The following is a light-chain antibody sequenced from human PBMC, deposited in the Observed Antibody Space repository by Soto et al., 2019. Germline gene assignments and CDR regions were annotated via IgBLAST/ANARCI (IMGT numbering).Light chain of an antibody. CDR2: AAS. J-gene: IGKJ4*01. V-gene: IGKV1-39*01. CDR1: QSISSF. CDR3: QQSYSTLLT. Sequence: DIQMTQSPSSLSASVGDRVTITCRARQSISSFLNWYQQKPWKAPKLLIYAASSLQSGVPSRFSGSGSVSDLTLPISSLQPEDFETYSCQQSYSTLLTFGGGTKVEIK.